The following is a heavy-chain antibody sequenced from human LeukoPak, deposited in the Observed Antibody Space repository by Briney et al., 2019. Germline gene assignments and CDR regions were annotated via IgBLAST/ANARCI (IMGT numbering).Heavy chain of an antibody. CDR2: INTNTGNP. Sequence: GASVKVSCKASGYTFTSYAMNWVRQAPGQGLEWMGCINTNTGNPTYAQGFTGRFVFSLDTSVSTAYLQISSLKAEDTAVYYCARQGPGDCSSTRCYGVDSWGQGTLVTVSS. J-gene: IGHJ4*02. D-gene: IGHD2-2*01. V-gene: IGHV7-4-1*02. CDR1: GYTFTSYA. CDR3: ARQGPGDCSSTRCYGVDS.